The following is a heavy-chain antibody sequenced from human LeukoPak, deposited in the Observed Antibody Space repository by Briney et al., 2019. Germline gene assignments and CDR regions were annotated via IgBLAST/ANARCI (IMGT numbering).Heavy chain of an antibody. CDR1: GFTFTTSA. D-gene: IGHD1-26*01. CDR3: VRGSCGIYCYFDY. V-gene: IGHV3-30-3*01. J-gene: IGHJ4*02. CDR2: ISYDGSNK. Sequence: PGRSLRLSCAASGFTFTTSAMHWVRQAPGKGLEWVAVISYDGSNKYYADSVKGRLTISRDDSKNTVYLQMNSLRTEDTAVYYCVRGSCGIYCYFDYWGQGALVTVSS.